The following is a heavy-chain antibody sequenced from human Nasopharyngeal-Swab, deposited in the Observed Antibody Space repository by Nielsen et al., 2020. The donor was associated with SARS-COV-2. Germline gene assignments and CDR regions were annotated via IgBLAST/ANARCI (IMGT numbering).Heavy chain of an antibody. D-gene: IGHD3-22*01. CDR3: VRRSDLFDSRGYS. Sequence: SETLSLTCAADGWSFSGYYWSWIRQPPGKGLEWIGEINHSGGTRYNPSLKSRVSISVDTSKNQFSLKLTSVTAADTAVYYCVRRSDLFDSRGYSLGQGTLVTVSS. CDR1: GWSFSGYY. CDR2: INHSGGT. J-gene: IGHJ5*02. V-gene: IGHV4-34*01.